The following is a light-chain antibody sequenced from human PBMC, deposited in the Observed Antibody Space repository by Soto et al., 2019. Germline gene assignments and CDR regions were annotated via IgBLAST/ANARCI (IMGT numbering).Light chain of an antibody. Sequence: DIQMTQSPSSVSASVGDRVTMTRRASQGISSWLAWYQQTPGKAPKLLIYAASSLQSGVPSRFSGTASGTEFTLTISRLQPEDFETYFCQQANSFPLTFGGGTKVDIK. CDR2: AAS. CDR3: QQANSFPLT. V-gene: IGKV1D-12*01. CDR1: QGISSW. J-gene: IGKJ4*01.